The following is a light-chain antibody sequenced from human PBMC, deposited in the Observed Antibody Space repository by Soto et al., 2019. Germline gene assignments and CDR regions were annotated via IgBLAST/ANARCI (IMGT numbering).Light chain of an antibody. Sequence: QLVLTQSPSASASLGASVKLTWTLSSGHSSYAIAWHQQQPEKGPRYVMELNSDGSQSQGDGIPDRFSGSSSGAERYLTISSLQSEDESDYYCQTWGTGIQVFGGGTKLTVL. J-gene: IGLJ3*02. CDR2: LNSDGSQ. V-gene: IGLV4-69*01. CDR1: SGHSSYA. CDR3: QTWGTGIQV.